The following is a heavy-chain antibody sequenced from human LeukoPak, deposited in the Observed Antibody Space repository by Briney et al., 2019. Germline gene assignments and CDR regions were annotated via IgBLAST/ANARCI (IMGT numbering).Heavy chain of an antibody. D-gene: IGHD1-1*01. V-gene: IGHV4-34*01. CDR1: GGSFSGYY. CDR3: TRVNINNWHSCDY. CDR2: INHSGST. J-gene: IGHJ4*02. Sequence: PSETLSLTCAVYGGSFSGYYWSWIRQPPGKGLEWIGEINHSGSTNYNPSLKSRVTISVDTSKNQFSLKLSSVTAADTAVYYCTRVNINNWHSCDYWGQGTLVTVSS.